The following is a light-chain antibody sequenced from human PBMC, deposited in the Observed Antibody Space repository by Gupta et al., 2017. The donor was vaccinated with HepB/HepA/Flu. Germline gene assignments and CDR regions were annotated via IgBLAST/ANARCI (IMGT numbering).Light chain of an antibody. CDR1: SSNIGSTY. Sequence: QSVLTQPPSASATPGQRLTIPCSGSSSNIGSTYVYWYQQLPGTAPKLLIYSNNQRPSGVPDRFSGSKSGTSASLAISGLRSEDEADYYCAAWDDRLSGWVFGGGTKLTVL. CDR2: SNN. J-gene: IGLJ3*02. CDR3: AAWDDRLSGWV. V-gene: IGLV1-47*02.